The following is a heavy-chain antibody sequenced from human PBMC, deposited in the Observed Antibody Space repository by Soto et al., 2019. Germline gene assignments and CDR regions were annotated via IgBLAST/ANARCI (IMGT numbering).Heavy chain of an antibody. D-gene: IGHD2-15*01. V-gene: IGHV4-61*08. CDR1: GGSVSSGAYY. J-gene: IGHJ4*02. CDR2: INYSGKS. CDR3: ARDRADTSGHYFDY. Sequence: PSETLSLTCTVSGGSVSSGAYYWTWIRQPPGKGLEWIGYINYSGKSNYSPSLKSRVTMSRDTSKHQFSLKLNSVTAADAAVYYCARDRADTSGHYFDYWGQGTLGTVSS.